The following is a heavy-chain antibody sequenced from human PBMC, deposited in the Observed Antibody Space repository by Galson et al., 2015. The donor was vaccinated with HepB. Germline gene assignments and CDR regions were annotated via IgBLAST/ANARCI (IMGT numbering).Heavy chain of an antibody. D-gene: IGHD3-10*01. CDR3: ARDNSMVRGVQIDY. J-gene: IGHJ4*02. CDR1: GFTFSSYS. Sequence: SLRLSCAASGFTFSSYSMNWVRKAPGKGLEWVSSISSSSSYIYYADSVKGRFTISRDNAKNSLYLQMNSLRAEDTAVYYCARDNSMVRGVQIDYWGQGTLVTVSS. CDR2: ISSSSSYI. V-gene: IGHV3-21*01.